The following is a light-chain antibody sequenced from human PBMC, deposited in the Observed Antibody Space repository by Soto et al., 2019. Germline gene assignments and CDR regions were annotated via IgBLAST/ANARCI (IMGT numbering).Light chain of an antibody. Sequence: QSALTQPPSASGTPGQRGTISCSGSSSNIGSNTVNWYQQLPGTAPKLLIYSNNQRPSGVPDRFSGSKSGTSASLAISGLQSEDEADYYCAAWDDSLNGLVFGGGTKVTVL. J-gene: IGLJ2*01. V-gene: IGLV1-44*01. CDR1: SSNIGSNT. CDR3: AAWDDSLNGLV. CDR2: SNN.